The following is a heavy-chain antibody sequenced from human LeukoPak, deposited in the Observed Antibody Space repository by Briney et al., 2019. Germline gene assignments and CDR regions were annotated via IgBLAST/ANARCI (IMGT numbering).Heavy chain of an antibody. J-gene: IGHJ6*02. CDR3: ARGGYHGMDV. CDR2: ISAYNGNT. CDR1: GYTFPSYG. V-gene: IGHV1-18*01. Sequence: ASVKVSCKASGYTFPSYGISWVRQAPGQGLEWMGWISAYNGNTNYAQKFQGRVTMTRNTSISTAYMELSSLRSEDTAVYYCARGGYHGMDVWGQGTTVTVSS.